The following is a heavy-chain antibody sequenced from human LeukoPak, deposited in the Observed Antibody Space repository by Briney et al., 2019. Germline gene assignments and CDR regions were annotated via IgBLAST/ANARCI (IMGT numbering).Heavy chain of an antibody. D-gene: IGHD6-13*01. Sequence: PSQTLSLTCTVSGGSISSGDYYWSWIRQPPRKGLEWIGYIYYSGSTYYNPSLKSRVTISVDTSKNQFSLKLSSVTAADTAVYYCARSQYIIAAAGTGFDYWGQGTLVTVSS. V-gene: IGHV4-30-4*08. CDR1: GGSISSGDYY. CDR2: IYYSGST. J-gene: IGHJ4*02. CDR3: ARSQYIIAAAGTGFDY.